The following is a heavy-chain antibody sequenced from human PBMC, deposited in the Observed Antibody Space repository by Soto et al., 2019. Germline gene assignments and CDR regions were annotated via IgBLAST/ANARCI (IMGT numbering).Heavy chain of an antibody. CDR3: ARDPSYYGMDV. V-gene: IGHV1-3*05. CDR1: GYIFTSYA. J-gene: IGHJ6*02. CDR2: INAGNGNT. Sequence: QVQLVESGAEEKKPGASVKVSCKASGYIFTSYAMHWVRQAPVQRLEWMGWINAGNGNTKYSQKFQGRVTITRDTSASTAYMELSSLRSEDTAVYYCARDPSYYGMDVWGQGTTVTVSS.